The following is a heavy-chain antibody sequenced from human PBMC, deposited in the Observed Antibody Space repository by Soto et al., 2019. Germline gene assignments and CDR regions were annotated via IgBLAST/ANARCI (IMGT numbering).Heavy chain of an antibody. D-gene: IGHD2-15*01. Sequence: GASVKVSCKASGYTFTSDYMHWVRQAPGQGLEWMGIINPSGGSTSYAQKFQDRVIITRDTSASTAYMDLSSLRSEDTAVYYCARGIATGQRDPWGQGTLVTVSS. CDR2: INPSGGST. CDR3: ARGIATGQRDP. V-gene: IGHV1-46*01. CDR1: GYTFTSDY. J-gene: IGHJ5*02.